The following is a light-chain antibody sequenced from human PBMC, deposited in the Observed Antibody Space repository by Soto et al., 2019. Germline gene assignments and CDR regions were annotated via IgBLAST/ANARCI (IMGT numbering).Light chain of an antibody. CDR2: AAS. J-gene: IGKJ2*01. CDR3: QHQGS. Sequence: EIVLTQSPGTLSWSPGERATLSCRASRSLSSSYVVWYQQKPGQAPRLLIYAASRRATGIPDRFSGSGSATEYTLPISRLAPEDCAVYYCQHQGSFGQGTKFEIK. V-gene: IGKV3-20*01. CDR1: RSLSSSY.